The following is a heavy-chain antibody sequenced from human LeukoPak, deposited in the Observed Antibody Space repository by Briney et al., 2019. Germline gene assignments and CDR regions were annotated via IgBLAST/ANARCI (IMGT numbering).Heavy chain of an antibody. CDR2: VDPEDGET. CDR1: GYTFTDYY. CDR3: ATLSSPRPYYFDY. Sequence: ASVKISCKVSGYTFTDYYMHWVQQAPGKGLEWMGLVDPEDGETIYAEKFQGRVTITADTSTDTAYMELSSLRSGDTAVYYCATLSSPRPYYFDYWGQGTLVTVSP. D-gene: IGHD6-13*01. J-gene: IGHJ4*02. V-gene: IGHV1-69-2*01.